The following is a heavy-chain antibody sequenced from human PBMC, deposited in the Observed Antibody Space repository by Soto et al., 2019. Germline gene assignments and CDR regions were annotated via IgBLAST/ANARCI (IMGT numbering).Heavy chain of an antibody. CDR3: ARDLEDVAVAGTLDY. J-gene: IGHJ4*02. CDR2: ISAYNGNT. D-gene: IGHD6-19*01. Sequence: GASVKVSCKASGYTFTSYGISWVRQAPGQGLEWMGWISAYNGNTNYAQKLQGRVTMTTDTSTSTAYMELRSLRSDDTAVYYCARDLEDVAVAGTLDYWGQGTLVTVS. CDR1: GYTFTSYG. V-gene: IGHV1-18*01.